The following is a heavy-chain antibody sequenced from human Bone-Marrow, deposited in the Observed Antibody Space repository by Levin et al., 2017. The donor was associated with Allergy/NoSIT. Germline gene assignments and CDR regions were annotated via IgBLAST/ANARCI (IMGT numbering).Heavy chain of an antibody. V-gene: IGHV3-30*18. CDR2: ISYDGSNK. D-gene: IGHD2-2*01. CDR1: GFTSSNYG. Sequence: GGSLRLSCAASGFTSSNYGMHWVRQAPGKGLEWVAVISYDGSNKYYADSVKGRFTISRDNSKNTLYLQMNSLRAEDTAVYYCAKPYLPLNIVVVPAADYWGQGTLVTVSS. CDR3: AKPYLPLNIVVVPAADY. J-gene: IGHJ4*02.